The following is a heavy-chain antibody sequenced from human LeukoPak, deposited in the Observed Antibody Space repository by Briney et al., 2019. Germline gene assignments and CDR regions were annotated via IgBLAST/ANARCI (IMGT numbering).Heavy chain of an antibody. Sequence: GGSLRLSCAASGFTVSSNYMSWVRQTPGKGLEWVSVIYSAGSTYYADSVKGRFTISRDNSKNTLYLQMNSLRAEDTAVYYCARGEDYPFDYWGQGTLVTVSS. J-gene: IGHJ4*02. D-gene: IGHD4/OR15-4a*01. CDR2: IYSAGST. V-gene: IGHV3-66*02. CDR1: GFTVSSNY. CDR3: ARGEDYPFDY.